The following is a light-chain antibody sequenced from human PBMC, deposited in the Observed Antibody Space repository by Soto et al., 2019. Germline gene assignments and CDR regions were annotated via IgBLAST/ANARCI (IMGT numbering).Light chain of an antibody. CDR1: QSFSTW. J-gene: IGKJ4*01. CDR2: KTS. CDR3: QQYNSNPLT. Sequence: DIQMTQSPSTLSASVGDRVTITCRASQSFSTWLAWYQQKPGKAPNLLIYKTSILESGVPSRLSGSGSGTELTLTISSLQPDDFATYYCQQYNSNPLTFGGGTKVEIK. V-gene: IGKV1-5*03.